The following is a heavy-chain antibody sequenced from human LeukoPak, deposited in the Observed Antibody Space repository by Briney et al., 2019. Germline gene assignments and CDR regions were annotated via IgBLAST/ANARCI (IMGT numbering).Heavy chain of an antibody. CDR3: ARGSRWLQLGPFDY. V-gene: IGHV3-30*01. CDR2: MSYDGSDN. Sequence: PGGSLRLSCAASGFTFSSYTMHWVRQAPGKGLEWVAVMSYDGSDNYYADSVKGRFTISRDNSRTTVYLQMNGLRAEDTAVYYCARGSRWLQLGPFDYWGQGTLVTVSS. CDR1: GFTFSSYT. D-gene: IGHD5-24*01. J-gene: IGHJ4*02.